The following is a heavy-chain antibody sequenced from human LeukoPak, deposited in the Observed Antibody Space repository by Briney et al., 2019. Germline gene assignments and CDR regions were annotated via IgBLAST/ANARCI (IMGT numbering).Heavy chain of an antibody. CDR2: IYNSSSKT. V-gene: IGHV3-23*05. Sequence: PGGSLRLSCTASGFSFSTYSMTWVRQGPGKGLEWVSSIYNSSSKTFYADSVKGRFTISRDNSKNTLYLQMNSLTAEDTAIYYCSKDVVPDSGWDLDYWGQGTLVTVSS. CDR3: SKDVVPDSGWDLDY. J-gene: IGHJ4*02. D-gene: IGHD6-19*01. CDR1: GFSFSTYS.